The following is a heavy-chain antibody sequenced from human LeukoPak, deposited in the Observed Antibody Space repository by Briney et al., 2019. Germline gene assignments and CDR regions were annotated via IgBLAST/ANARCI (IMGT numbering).Heavy chain of an antibody. V-gene: IGHV3-30*18. CDR3: AKDSSGSHFDY. D-gene: IGHD3-22*01. CDR2: ISYDGSNK. J-gene: IGHJ4*02. Sequence: GRSLRLSCAASGFIFSSYGMHGVRQAPGKGLEWAAVISYDGSNKYYADSVKGRFTISRDNSKNTLYLQMNSLRAEDTAVYYCAKDSSGSHFDYWGQGTLVTVSS. CDR1: GFIFSSYG.